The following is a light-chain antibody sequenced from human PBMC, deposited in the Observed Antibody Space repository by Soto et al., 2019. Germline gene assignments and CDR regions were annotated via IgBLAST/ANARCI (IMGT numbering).Light chain of an antibody. V-gene: IGLV1-44*01. CDR2: SNN. Sequence: QPVLTQPPSASGTPGQRVTISCSGSSSNIGSNTVNWYQQLPGTAHKLLIYSNNQRPSGFPDRFSGSKSGTSASLAISGLQSEDEADYYCAAWDDSLNGYVFGTGTKLTVL. CDR1: SSNIGSNT. J-gene: IGLJ1*01. CDR3: AAWDDSLNGYV.